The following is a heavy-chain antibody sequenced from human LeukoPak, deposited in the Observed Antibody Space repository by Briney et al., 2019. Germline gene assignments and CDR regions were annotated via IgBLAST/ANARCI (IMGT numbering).Heavy chain of an antibody. V-gene: IGHV3-48*04. CDR3: ARGRFMITFGGVDSGGYGMDV. Sequence: GGSLRLSCAASGFTFSSYSMNWVRQAPGKGLEWVSYISSSSSTIYYADSVKGRFTISRDNAKNSLYLQMNNLRAEDTAVYYCARGRFMITFGGVDSGGYGMDVWGQGTTVTVSS. J-gene: IGHJ6*02. D-gene: IGHD3-16*01. CDR1: GFTFSSYS. CDR2: ISSSSSTI.